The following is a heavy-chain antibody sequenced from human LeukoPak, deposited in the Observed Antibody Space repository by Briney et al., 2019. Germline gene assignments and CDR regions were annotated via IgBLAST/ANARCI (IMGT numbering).Heavy chain of an antibody. V-gene: IGHV1-69*05. D-gene: IGHD3-10*02. CDR3: ASEVFGSAFDY. Sequence: GSSVKVSCKASGGTFNSYAISWVRQAPGQGLEWMGGIIPIFGTAHYAQKFQGRVTITRDESTSTAYMELSSLRSEDTAVYYCASEVFGSAFDYWGQGTLVTVSS. CDR2: IIPIFGTA. CDR1: GGTFNSYA. J-gene: IGHJ4*02.